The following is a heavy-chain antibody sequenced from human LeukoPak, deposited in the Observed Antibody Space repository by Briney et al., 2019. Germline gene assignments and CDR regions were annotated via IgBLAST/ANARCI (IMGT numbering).Heavy chain of an antibody. CDR3: ARGQMGRFLEWLYPSYNWFDP. J-gene: IGHJ5*02. Sequence: SETLSLTCAVYGGSFSGYYWSWIRQPPGKGLEWTGEINHSGSTNYNPSLKSRVTISVDTSKNQFSLKLSSVTAADTAVYYCARGQMGRFLEWLYPSYNWFDPWGQGTLVTVSS. CDR1: GGSFSGYY. D-gene: IGHD3-3*01. V-gene: IGHV4-34*01. CDR2: INHSGST.